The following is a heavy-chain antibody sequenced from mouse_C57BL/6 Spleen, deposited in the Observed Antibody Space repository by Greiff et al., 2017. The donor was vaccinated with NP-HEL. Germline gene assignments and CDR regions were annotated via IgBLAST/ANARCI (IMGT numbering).Heavy chain of an antibody. J-gene: IGHJ4*01. D-gene: IGHD2-1*01. CDR1: GYTFTDYY. CDR2: INPNNGGT. V-gene: IGHV1-26*01. Sequence: EVQLQQSGPELVKPGASVKISCKASGYTFTDYYMNWVKQSHGKSLEWIGDINPNNGGTSYNQKFKGKATLTVDKSSSTAYMELRSLTSEDYAVDYCARRGGNSYYAMDYWGQGTSVTVSS. CDR3: ARRGGNSYYAMDY.